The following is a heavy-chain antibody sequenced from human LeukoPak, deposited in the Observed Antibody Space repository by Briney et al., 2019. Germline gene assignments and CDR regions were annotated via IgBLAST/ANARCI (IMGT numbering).Heavy chain of an antibody. CDR2: INPSGGST. Sequence: ASVKVSCKASGYTFTSYYMHWVRQAPGQGLEWMGIINPSGGSTSYAQKFQGRVTMTRDMSTSTVYMELSSLRSEDTAVYYCARDQGAPMVRGVKYYFDYWGQGTLVTVSS. CDR1: GYTFTSYY. CDR3: ARDQGAPMVRGVKYYFDY. D-gene: IGHD3-10*01. V-gene: IGHV1-46*01. J-gene: IGHJ4*02.